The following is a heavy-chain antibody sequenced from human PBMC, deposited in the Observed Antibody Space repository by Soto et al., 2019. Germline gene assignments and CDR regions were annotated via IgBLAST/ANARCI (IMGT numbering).Heavy chain of an antibody. J-gene: IGHJ5*02. Sequence: ASVKVSCKASGYTFTSYGISWVRQAPGQGLEWMGWISAYNGNTNYAQKLQGRVTMTTDTSTSTAYMELRSLRSDDTAVYYCARSFGSGSYYNVNWFDPWGQGTLVTVSS. V-gene: IGHV1-18*01. D-gene: IGHD3-10*01. CDR3: ARSFGSGSYYNVNWFDP. CDR1: GYTFTSYG. CDR2: ISAYNGNT.